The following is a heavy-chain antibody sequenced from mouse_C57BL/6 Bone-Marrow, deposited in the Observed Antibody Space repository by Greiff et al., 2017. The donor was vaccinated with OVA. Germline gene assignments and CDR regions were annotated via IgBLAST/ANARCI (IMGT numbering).Heavy chain of an antibody. Sequence: EVKLVESEGGLVQPGRSMKLSCTASGFTFSDYYMAWVRQVPEKGLEWVANINYDGSSTYYLDSLKSRFIILRDNAKNILYLQMSSLETEDTATYNCARACSGLRIDYWGQGTTLTVSS. D-gene: IGHD6-1*01. V-gene: IGHV5-16*01. CDR2: INYDGSST. CDR1: GFTFSDYY. CDR3: ARACSGLRIDY. J-gene: IGHJ2*01.